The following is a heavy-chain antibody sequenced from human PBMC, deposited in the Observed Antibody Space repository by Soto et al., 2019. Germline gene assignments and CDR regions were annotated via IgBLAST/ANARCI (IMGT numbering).Heavy chain of an antibody. D-gene: IGHD5-18*01. Sequence: PGGSLRLSCAASGFTFSSYDMHWVRQATGKGLEWVSAIGTAGDTYYPGSVKGRFTISRENAKNSLYLQMNSLRAGDTAVYYCTTDSWIHLSQRFDYWGQGALVTVSS. CDR1: GFTFSSYD. CDR3: TTDSWIHLSQRFDY. J-gene: IGHJ4*02. V-gene: IGHV3-13*01. CDR2: IGTAGDT.